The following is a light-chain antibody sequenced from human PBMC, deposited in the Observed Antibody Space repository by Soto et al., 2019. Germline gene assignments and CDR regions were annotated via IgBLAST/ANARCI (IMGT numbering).Light chain of an antibody. CDR1: SNDVGGYSY. J-gene: IGLJ2*01. CDR2: EVS. Sequence: QSALTQPASVSGSPGQSITISCTGTSNDVGGYSYVSWYQHHPGKAPKLMIYEVSNRPSGVSNRFSGSKSGNTPSLTISGLQAEDEADYYCTSYTINYTVLFGGGTK. CDR3: TSYTINYTVL. V-gene: IGLV2-14*01.